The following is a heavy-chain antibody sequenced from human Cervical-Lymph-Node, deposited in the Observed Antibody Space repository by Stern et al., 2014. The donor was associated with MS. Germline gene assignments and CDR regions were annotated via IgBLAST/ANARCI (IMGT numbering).Heavy chain of an antibody. J-gene: IGHJ6*02. D-gene: IGHD3-16*01. V-gene: IGHV4-59*01. Sequence: VQLVESGPGLVKPSETLSLTCTVSGDSLIGYYWSWIRQPPGKGLEWIGSIYYSGGTKYNPSLGSRVTISVDRSKKQFSLQLTSVTAADSALYFCARGIYALDVWGQGTTVTVSS. CDR1: GDSLIGYY. CDR3: ARGIYALDV. CDR2: IYYSGGT.